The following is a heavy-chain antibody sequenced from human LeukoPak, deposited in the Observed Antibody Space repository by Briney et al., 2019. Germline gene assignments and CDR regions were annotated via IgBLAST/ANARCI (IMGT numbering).Heavy chain of an antibody. V-gene: IGHV3-30*03. CDR1: GFTFSSCA. J-gene: IGHJ4*02. CDR2: LSYDGSNT. D-gene: IGHD2-2*02. CDR3: ASNTWAVE. Sequence: PGGSLRLSCAASGFTFSSCAMYWVRQAPAKGLEWVAGLSYDGSNTYYLDSVKGRFTISGDNSKNTLYLQMNSLRAEDTAVNYCASNTWAVEGGQGTLVTVSS.